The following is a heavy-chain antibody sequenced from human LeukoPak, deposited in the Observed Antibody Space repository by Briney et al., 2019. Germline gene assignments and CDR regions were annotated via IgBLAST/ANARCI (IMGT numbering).Heavy chain of an antibody. CDR2: ISYDGSIK. J-gene: IGHJ4*02. Sequence: GGSLRLSCAASGFTFSNYAMHWIRQAPGKGLEWVAVISYDGSIKYYADSLKGRFTISRDNSKNTLYLQMNSLRAEDTAVYNCARTLALYGSGSFFDFWGQGTLVTVSS. V-gene: IGHV3-30-3*01. CDR3: ARTLALYGSGSFFDF. D-gene: IGHD3-10*01. CDR1: GFTFSNYA.